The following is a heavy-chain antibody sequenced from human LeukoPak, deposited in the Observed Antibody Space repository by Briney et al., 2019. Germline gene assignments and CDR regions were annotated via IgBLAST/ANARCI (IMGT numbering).Heavy chain of an antibody. CDR1: GGSVSSNRFY. CDR3: ARDPDYYDDSGYT. D-gene: IGHD3-22*01. V-gene: IGHV4-39*07. J-gene: IGHJ5*02. Sequence: SETLSLTCTVSGGSVSSNRFYWGWIRQPPGKGLEWIGSMYYSGGTYYTPSLKSRVTISADTYKNQFSLKLSSVTAADTAVYYCARDPDYYDDSGYTWGQGTLVTVSS. CDR2: MYYSGGT.